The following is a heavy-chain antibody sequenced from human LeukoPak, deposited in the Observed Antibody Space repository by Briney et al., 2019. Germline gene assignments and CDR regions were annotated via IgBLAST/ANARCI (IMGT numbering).Heavy chain of an antibody. D-gene: IGHD6-19*01. CDR2: MYLGDSDI. J-gene: IGHJ4*02. CDR1: GYSFTSYW. V-gene: IGHV5-51*01. Sequence: GESLKISGKGSGYSFTSYWIGWVRQMPGKGLEWMGIMYLGDSDIRYSPPFQGQVTISADKSISTAYLQWSSLKASDTAMYYCVRHSPYTSGWPFDYWGQGTLVTVSS. CDR3: VRHSPYTSGWPFDY.